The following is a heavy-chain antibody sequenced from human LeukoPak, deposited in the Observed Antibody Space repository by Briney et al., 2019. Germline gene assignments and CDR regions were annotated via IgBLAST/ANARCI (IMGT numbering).Heavy chain of an antibody. V-gene: IGHV6-1*01. CDR3: ARSIISRGELDY. D-gene: IGHD3-16*01. CDR1: GDSVSSNSVA. Sequence: SQTLPLTCAISGDSVSSNSVAWNWIRQSPSRGLEWLGRTYYRSKWYNDYALSVKSRIIINPDTIKNQFSLQLNSVTPEDTAVYYCARSIISRGELDYWGQGTLVTVSP. CDR2: TYYRSKWYN. J-gene: IGHJ4*02.